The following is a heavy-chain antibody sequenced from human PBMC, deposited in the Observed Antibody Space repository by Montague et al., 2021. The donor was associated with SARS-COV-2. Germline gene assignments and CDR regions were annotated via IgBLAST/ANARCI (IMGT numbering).Heavy chain of an antibody. D-gene: IGHD3/OR15-3a*01. V-gene: IGHV3-48*03. J-gene: IGHJ4*02. CDR2: ISSSGATI. CDR1: GFDFFNFD. Sequence: SLRLSCAASGFDFFNFDMAWVRQAPERGLEWISDISSSGATILYADSLKGRFTISRDNIQKSLYLQMNSLKDEDTAVYYCARSPRGSGTGWLDYWGQGTLVTVSS. CDR3: ARSPRGSGTGWLDY.